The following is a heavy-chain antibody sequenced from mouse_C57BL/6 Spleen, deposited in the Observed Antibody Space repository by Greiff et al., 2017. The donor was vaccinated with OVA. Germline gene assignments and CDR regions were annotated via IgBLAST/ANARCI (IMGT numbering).Heavy chain of an antibody. CDR1: GYAFSSSW. CDR3: ARLGFDY. V-gene: IGHV1-82*01. Sequence: QVQLQQSGPELVKPGASVKISCKASGYAFSSSWMNWVKQRPGKGLEWIGRIYPGDGDTNYNGKFKGKATLTADKSSSTAYMQLSSLTSEDSAVYFCARLGFDYWGQGTTLTVSS. J-gene: IGHJ2*01. CDR2: IYPGDGDT.